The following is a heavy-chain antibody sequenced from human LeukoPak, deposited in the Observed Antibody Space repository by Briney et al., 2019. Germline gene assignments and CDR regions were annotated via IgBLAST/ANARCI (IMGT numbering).Heavy chain of an antibody. J-gene: IGHJ4*02. V-gene: IGHV3-30-3*01. CDR2: ISYDGSNK. CDR1: GFTFSSYA. Sequence: GRSLRLSCAASGFTFSSYAMHWVRQAPGKGLEWVAVISYDGSNKYYADSVKGRFTISRDNSKNTLYLQMNSLRAEDTAVYYCARVRERAAAGTPYFDYWGQGTLATVSS. D-gene: IGHD6-13*01. CDR3: ARVRERAAAGTPYFDY.